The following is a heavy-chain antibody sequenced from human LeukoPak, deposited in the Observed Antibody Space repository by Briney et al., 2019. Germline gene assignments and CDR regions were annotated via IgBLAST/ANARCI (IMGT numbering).Heavy chain of an antibody. CDR3: ARTTEGYAGGPGYSYYYYMDV. J-gene: IGHJ6*03. Sequence: GGSLRLSCAASGFTFSSYEMNWVRQAPGKGLEWVSSISTSSSYIYYADSVKGRFTISRDNARNSLYLQMNSLRAEDTAVYYCARTTEGYAGGPGYSYYYYMDVWGKGTTVTISS. V-gene: IGHV3-21*04. CDR2: ISTSSSYI. D-gene: IGHD5-12*01. CDR1: GFTFSSYE.